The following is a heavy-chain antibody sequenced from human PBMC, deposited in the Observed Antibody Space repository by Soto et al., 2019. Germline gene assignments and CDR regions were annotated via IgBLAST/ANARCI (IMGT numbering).Heavy chain of an antibody. CDR3: AKDLRRGSKLNFQH. Sequence: GESLKISCAASGFTFSSYAMSWVRQAPGKGLEWVSAISGSGGSTYYADSVKGRFTISRDNSKNTLYLQMNSLRAEDTAVYYCAKDLRRGSKLNFQHWGQGTLVTVSS. V-gene: IGHV3-23*01. CDR1: GFTFSSYA. D-gene: IGHD1-26*01. CDR2: ISGSGGST. J-gene: IGHJ1*01.